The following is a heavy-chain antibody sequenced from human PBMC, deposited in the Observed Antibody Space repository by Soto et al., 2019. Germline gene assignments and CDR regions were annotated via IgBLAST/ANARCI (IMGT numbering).Heavy chain of an antibody. Sequence: ASVKVSCKASGYTFTSYAMHWVRQAPGQRLEWMGWINAGNGNTKYSQKFQGRVTITRDASASTAYMELSSLRSEDTAVYYCARTGSSSWYWFDPWGQGTLVTVSS. CDR3: ARTGSSSWYWFDP. CDR2: INAGNGNT. J-gene: IGHJ5*02. V-gene: IGHV1-3*01. CDR1: GYTFTSYA. D-gene: IGHD6-13*01.